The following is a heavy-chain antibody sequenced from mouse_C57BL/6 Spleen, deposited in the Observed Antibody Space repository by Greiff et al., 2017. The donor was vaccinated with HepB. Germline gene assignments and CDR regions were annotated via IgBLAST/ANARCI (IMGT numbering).Heavy chain of an antibody. CDR3: AISGDYDRPSSCAY. D-gene: IGHD2-4*01. V-gene: IGHV1-80*01. Sequence: VQLQQSGAELVKPGASVKISCKASGYAFSSYWMNWVKQRPGKGLEWIGQIYPGDGDTNYNGKFKGKATLTADKSSSTAYMQLSSLTSEDSAVYFCAISGDYDRPSSCAYWGQVTLVTVSA. J-gene: IGHJ3*01. CDR1: GYAFSSYW. CDR2: IYPGDGDT.